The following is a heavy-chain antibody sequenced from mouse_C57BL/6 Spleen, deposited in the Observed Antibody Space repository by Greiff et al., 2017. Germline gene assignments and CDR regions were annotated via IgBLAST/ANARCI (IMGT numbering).Heavy chain of an antibody. CDR1: GFTFSDYG. V-gene: IGHV5-17*01. Sequence: DVMLVESGGGLVKPGGSLKLSCAASGFTFSDYGMHWVRQAPEKGLEWVAYISSGSSTIYYADTVKGRFTISIDNAKNTLFLQMTSLTSEDTAMYYCARIMVTTYYYYAMGYWGTGASVTASS. CDR2: ISSGSSTI. D-gene: IGHD2-2*01. J-gene: IGHJ4*01. CDR3: ARIMVTTYYYYAMGY.